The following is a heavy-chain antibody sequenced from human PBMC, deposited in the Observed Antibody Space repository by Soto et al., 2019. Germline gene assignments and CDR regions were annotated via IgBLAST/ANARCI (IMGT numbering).Heavy chain of an antibody. V-gene: IGHV4-39*01. J-gene: IGHJ4*02. CDR3: ASSLLWFGELLQPFYFDY. D-gene: IGHD3-10*01. CDR2: IYYSGST. CDR1: GGSISSSSYY. Sequence: PSETLSLTCTVSGGSISSSSYYWGWIRQPPGKGLEWIGSIYYSGSTYYNPSLKSRVTISVDTSKNQFSLKLSSVTAAGTAVYYCASSLLWFGELLQPFYFDYWGQGTLVTVSS.